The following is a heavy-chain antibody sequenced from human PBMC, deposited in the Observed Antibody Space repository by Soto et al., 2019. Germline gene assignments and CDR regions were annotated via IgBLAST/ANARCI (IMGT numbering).Heavy chain of an antibody. J-gene: IGHJ4*02. V-gene: IGHV2-5*02. CDR1: GFSLTTSGVG. D-gene: IGHD6-13*01. CDR3: AHRALAGAYFDY. Sequence: QITLKESGPTLVKPTQTLTLTCTFSGFSLTTSGVGVGWIRQPPGKALEWLALIYWDDDKRYNPSLGSRPTITKDTSKNQVVLTMTNMDPVDTATYYCAHRALAGAYFDYWGQGTLVTVSS. CDR2: IYWDDDK.